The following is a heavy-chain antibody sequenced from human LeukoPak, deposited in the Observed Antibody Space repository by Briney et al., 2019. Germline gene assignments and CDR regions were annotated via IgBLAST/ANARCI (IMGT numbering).Heavy chain of an antibody. Sequence: GGSLRLSCAASGFTFRDAGMSWVRQAPGKGLEWVGRIRSETDGGTTDYAAPVKGRFTISRDDSKSTVYLQMSSLKTEDAAVYFCAHRDTSMVRVDYWGQGTLVTVSS. V-gene: IGHV3-15*01. CDR3: AHRDTSMVRVDY. CDR2: IRSETDGGTT. J-gene: IGHJ4*02. D-gene: IGHD5-18*01. CDR1: GFTFRDAG.